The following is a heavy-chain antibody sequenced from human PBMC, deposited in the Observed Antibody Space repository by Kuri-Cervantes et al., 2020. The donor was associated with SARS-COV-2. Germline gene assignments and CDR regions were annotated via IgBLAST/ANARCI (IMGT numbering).Heavy chain of an antibody. CDR2: ISYDGSNK. J-gene: IGHJ3*02. CDR3: ARDQMRPDAFDI. CDR1: GFTFSSYA. D-gene: IGHD6-25*01. Sequence: GGSLRPSCAASGFTFSSYAMHWVRQAPGKGLEWVAVISYDGSNKYYADSVEGRFTISRDNSKNTLYLQMNSLRAEDTAVYYCARDQMRPDAFDIWGQGTMVTVSS. V-gene: IGHV3-30-3*01.